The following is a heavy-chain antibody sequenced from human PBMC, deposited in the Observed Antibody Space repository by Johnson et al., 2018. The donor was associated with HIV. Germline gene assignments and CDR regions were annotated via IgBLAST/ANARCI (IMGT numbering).Heavy chain of an antibody. V-gene: IGHV3-30-3*01. J-gene: IGHJ3*02. CDR3: AYKDTTYYYADFNI. Sequence: QVQLVESGGGVVQPGRSLRLSCAASGFTFSSYAMHWVRQAPGKGLEWVAVISYDGSNKYYADSVKGRFTISRDNSKNTLYLQMNSLRTEDTALYYCAYKDTTYYYADFNIWGQGTVVTVSS. CDR1: GFTFSSYA. CDR2: ISYDGSNK. D-gene: IGHD3-22*01.